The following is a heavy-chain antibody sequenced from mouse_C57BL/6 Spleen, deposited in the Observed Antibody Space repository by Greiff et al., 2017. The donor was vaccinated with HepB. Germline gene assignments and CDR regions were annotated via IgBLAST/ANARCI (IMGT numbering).Heavy chain of an antibody. D-gene: IGHD4-1*02. V-gene: IGHV1-81*01. J-gene: IGHJ2*01. CDR1: GYTFTSYG. CDR2: IYPRSGNT. CDR3: ARSPTGTVYYFDY. Sequence: VKLQESGAELARPGASVKLSCKASGYTFTSYGISWVKQRTGQGLEWIGEIYPRSGNTYYNEKFKGKATLTADKSSSTAYMELRSLTSEDSAVYFCARSPTGTVYYFDYWGQGTTLTVSS.